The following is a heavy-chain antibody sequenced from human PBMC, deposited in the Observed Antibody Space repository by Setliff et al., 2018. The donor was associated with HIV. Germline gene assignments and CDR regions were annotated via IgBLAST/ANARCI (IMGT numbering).Heavy chain of an antibody. CDR1: GYTFTGYY. CDR3: ARKDGVGYCDSNSCYGIGPIDF. V-gene: IGHV1-2*06. Sequence: ASVKVPCKASGYTFTGYYVNWVRQAPGQGLEWMGRISPKSGATNLAQKFQGRVTLTRDTSVTTVYMELTSLRSDDTAVYYCARKDGVGYCDSNSCYGIGPIDFWGQGSLVTVSS. CDR2: ISPKSGAT. D-gene: IGHD2-2*01. J-gene: IGHJ4*02.